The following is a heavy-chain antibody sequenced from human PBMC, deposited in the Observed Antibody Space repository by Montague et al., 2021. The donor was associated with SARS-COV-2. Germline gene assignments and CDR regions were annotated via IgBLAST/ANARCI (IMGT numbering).Heavy chain of an antibody. V-gene: IGHV4-59*01. J-gene: IGHJ4*02. D-gene: IGHD2-15*01. CDR1: GGSMSDYY. CDR2: FSRSGGS. CDR3: ARLTQLGYCSSASCSPALYFDY. Sequence: SETLSLTCTVPGGSMSDYYWTWIRQPPGKGPEWIGYFSRSGGSNYSPSLRGGVTISLVTSRSQFSLQLSSVTAADTAFYYCARLTQLGYCSSASCSPALYFDYWGQGFLVSVSS.